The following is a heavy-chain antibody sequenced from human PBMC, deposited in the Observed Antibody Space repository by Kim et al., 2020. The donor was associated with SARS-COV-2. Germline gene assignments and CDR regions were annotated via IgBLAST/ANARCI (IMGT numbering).Heavy chain of an antibody. CDR3: ARLSDAFDI. J-gene: IGHJ3*02. Sequence: GTNHNPPLKSRVTMSVHTSKNQFSLKLGSVSAADTAVDYGARLSDAFDIWGQGTMVTVSS. V-gene: IGHV4-59*08. CDR2: GT.